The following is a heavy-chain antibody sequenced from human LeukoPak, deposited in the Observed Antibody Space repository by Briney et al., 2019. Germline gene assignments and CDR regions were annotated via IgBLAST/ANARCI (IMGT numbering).Heavy chain of an antibody. CDR1: GGSISSGSYY. CDR2: IYTSGST. J-gene: IGHJ3*02. V-gene: IGHV4-61*02. D-gene: IGHD7-27*01. CDR3: ARDLGYDAFDI. Sequence: KSSETLSLTCTLSGGSISSGSYYWSWIRQPAGKGLEWIGRIYTSGSTNYNPSLKSRVTISVDTSTNQFSLKLSSVTAADTAVYYCARDLGYDAFDIWGQGTMVTVSS.